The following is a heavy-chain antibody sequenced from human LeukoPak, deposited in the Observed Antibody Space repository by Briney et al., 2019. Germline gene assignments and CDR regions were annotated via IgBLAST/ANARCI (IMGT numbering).Heavy chain of an antibody. CDR1: GFIFRSYS. V-gene: IGHV3-48*02. J-gene: IGHJ4*02. Sequence: GGSLRLSCAASGFIFRSYSMNWVRQAPGKGLEWLSYISGSGTSIYYADSVKGRFTIPRDNAENSLYLQMNSLTDKDTAVYYCTRAGYCSDASCYVPDYWGRGNLVTVSS. D-gene: IGHD2-2*01. CDR2: ISGSGTSI. CDR3: TRAGYCSDASCYVPDY.